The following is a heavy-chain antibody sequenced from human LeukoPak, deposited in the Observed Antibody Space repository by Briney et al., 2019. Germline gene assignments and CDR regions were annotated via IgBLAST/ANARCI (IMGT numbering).Heavy chain of an antibody. D-gene: IGHD6-19*01. J-gene: IGHJ4*02. V-gene: IGHV3-7*01. CDR2: IKQDGSEK. Sequence: PGGSLRLSCAASGFTFSSYWMSWVRQAPGKGLEWVANIKQDGSEKYYVDSVKGRFTISRDNAKNSLYLQTNSLRAEDTAVYHCARGRGSGWLKLVDYWGQGTLVTVSS. CDR3: ARGRGSGWLKLVDY. CDR1: GFTFSSYW.